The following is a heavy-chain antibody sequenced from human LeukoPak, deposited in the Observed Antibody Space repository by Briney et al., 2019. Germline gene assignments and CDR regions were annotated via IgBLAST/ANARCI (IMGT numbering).Heavy chain of an antibody. D-gene: IGHD1-14*01. CDR1: GFTLSSI. J-gene: IGHJ3*02. CDR3: AGPRYSPDAFDI. Sequence: PAGSLTFSCSASGFTLSSIEWNWVRQAPGKGLEWVSYISNSGTIMSYADSVKGRFTISRANAKNSLYLQMNSLDAEDTADYYCAGPRYSPDAFDIGGKGTMVTVSS. V-gene: IGHV3-48*03. CDR2: ISNSGTIM.